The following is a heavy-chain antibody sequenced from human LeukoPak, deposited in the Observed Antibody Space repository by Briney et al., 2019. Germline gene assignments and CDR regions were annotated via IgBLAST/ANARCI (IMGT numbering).Heavy chain of an antibody. CDR3: AGGDYDSSGAGTDY. V-gene: IGHV4-59*01. D-gene: IGHD3-22*01. J-gene: IGHJ4*02. CDR2: IYYSGST. Sequence: SETLSLTCTASGGSISSYYWSWIRQPPGKGLEWIGCIYYSGSTNYNPSLKSRVTISVDTSKNQFSLKLSSVTAADTAVYYCAGGDYDSSGAGTDYWGQGTLVTVSS. CDR1: GGSISSYY.